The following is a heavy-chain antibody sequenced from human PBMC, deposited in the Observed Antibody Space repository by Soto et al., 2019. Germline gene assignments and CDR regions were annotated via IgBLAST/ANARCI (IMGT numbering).Heavy chain of an antibody. J-gene: IGHJ4*02. Sequence: GSLRLSCSASGFTFSSYAMHWVRQAPGKGLEYVSAISSNGGSTYYADSVKGRFTISRDNSKNTLYLQMSSLRAEDTAVYYCVGSGGSYYQPFDYWGQGTLVTVSS. V-gene: IGHV3-64D*06. D-gene: IGHD1-26*01. CDR1: GFTFSSYA. CDR2: ISSNGGST. CDR3: VGSGGSYYQPFDY.